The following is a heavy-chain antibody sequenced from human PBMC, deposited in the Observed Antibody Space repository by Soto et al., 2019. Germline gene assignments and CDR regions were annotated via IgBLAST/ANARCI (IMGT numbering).Heavy chain of an antibody. D-gene: IGHD4-17*01. CDR2: IYSDDNT. V-gene: IGHV3-53*01. Sequence: GGSLRLSCAASGITATNGHMNWVRQAPGKGLEWVSVIYSDDNTNYADAVKGRFTISRDTSKNTVYLQMNSLRAEDTAVYYCARDWNGDKYFDFWDQGSLVTVSS. J-gene: IGHJ4*02. CDR3: ARDWNGDKYFDF. CDR1: GITATNGH.